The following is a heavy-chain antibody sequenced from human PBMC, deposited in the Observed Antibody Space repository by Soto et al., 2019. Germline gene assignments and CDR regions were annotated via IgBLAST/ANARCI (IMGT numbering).Heavy chain of an antibody. Sequence: QVQLVESGGGVVQPGRSLRLSCAASGFTFSSYGMHWVRQAPGKGLEWVAVIWYDGSNKYYADSVKGRFTISRDNSKNTPYMQMNSLRAEDTAVYYCARGYSGYETPYYYYGMDVWGQGTTVTVSS. D-gene: IGHD5-12*01. CDR1: GFTFSSYG. CDR3: ARGYSGYETPYYYYGMDV. CDR2: IWYDGSNK. J-gene: IGHJ6*02. V-gene: IGHV3-33*01.